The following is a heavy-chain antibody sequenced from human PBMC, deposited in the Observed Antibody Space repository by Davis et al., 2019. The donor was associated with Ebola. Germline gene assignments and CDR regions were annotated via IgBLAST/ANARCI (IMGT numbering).Heavy chain of an antibody. CDR2: ISGYSGDT. CDR3: ARSITMVRGVSWFNP. J-gene: IGHJ5*02. CDR1: GYTFTSYG. Sequence: ASVKVSCKASGYTFTSYGISWVRQAPGQGLEWLGWISGYSGDTKYEQKVQDRVTLTTDTSTSTAYMELRSLRSDDTAVYYCARSITMVRGVSWFNPWGQGTLVTVSS. D-gene: IGHD3-10*01. V-gene: IGHV1-18*01.